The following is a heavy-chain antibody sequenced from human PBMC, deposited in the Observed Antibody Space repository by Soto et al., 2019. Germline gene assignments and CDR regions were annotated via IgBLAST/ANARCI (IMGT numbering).Heavy chain of an antibody. D-gene: IGHD3-3*01. CDR3: AKDAYYDFWSGLGGYYYGMDV. J-gene: IGHJ6*02. Sequence: PGGSLRLSCAASGFSFSSYCMHWVRQAPGKGLEWVAVISYDGSNKYYADSVKGRFTISRDNSKNTLYLQMNSLRAEDTAVYYCAKDAYYDFWSGLGGYYYGMDVWGQGTTVTVSS. CDR2: ISYDGSNK. V-gene: IGHV3-30*18. CDR1: GFSFSSYC.